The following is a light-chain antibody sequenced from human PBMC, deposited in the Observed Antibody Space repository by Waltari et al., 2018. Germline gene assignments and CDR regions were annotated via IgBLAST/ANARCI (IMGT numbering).Light chain of an antibody. J-gene: IGKJ2*01. V-gene: IGKV1-39*01. CDR3: QHSYSPPYT. Sequence: DIQMTQSPSSLSASVGDRVPITCRASQSIDRYLNWYQHKPPNAPKLLIYAASRLQSGVPSRFSGSGSGTDFTLTITSLQPDDFATYYCQHSYSPPYTFGQGTRLEIK. CDR2: AAS. CDR1: QSIDRY.